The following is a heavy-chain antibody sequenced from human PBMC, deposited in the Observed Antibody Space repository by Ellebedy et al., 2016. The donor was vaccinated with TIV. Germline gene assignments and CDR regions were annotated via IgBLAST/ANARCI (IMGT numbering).Heavy chain of an antibody. D-gene: IGHD2-8*01. CDR1: GYSFTSYW. V-gene: IGHV5-10-1*01. CDR3: ASPLGYCSNGVCYNYYAMDV. J-gene: IGHJ6*02. Sequence: ASVKVSCKGSGYSFTSYWISWVRQMPGKGLEWMGRIDPTDSYTNYSPSFQGHVTISADKSISTAYLQWSSLKASDTAMYYCASPLGYCSNGVCYNYYAMDVWGQGTTVTVSS. CDR2: IDPTDSYT.